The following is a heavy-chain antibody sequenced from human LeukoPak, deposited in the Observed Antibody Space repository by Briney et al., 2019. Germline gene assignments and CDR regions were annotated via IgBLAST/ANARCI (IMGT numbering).Heavy chain of an antibody. Sequence: PGGSLRLSCTTSGFAFSNYAMNWVRQAPGKGLEWVSAISGSGGSTYYADSEKGRFTISRDNSKNTLYLQMNSLRAEDTAVYYCAKGTMIVPFYDVWGQGTTVTVSS. CDR1: GFAFSNYA. CDR3: AKGTMIVPFYDV. V-gene: IGHV3-23*01. D-gene: IGHD3-22*01. J-gene: IGHJ6*02. CDR2: ISGSGGST.